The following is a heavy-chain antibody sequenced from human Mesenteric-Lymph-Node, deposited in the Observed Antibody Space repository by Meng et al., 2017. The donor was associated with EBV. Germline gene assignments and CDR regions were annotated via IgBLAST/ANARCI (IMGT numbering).Heavy chain of an antibody. CDR3: ARNVGGGSYYFY. Sequence: QGQLVQTGSELKAPGASVMVSCKAAGYTFTGVGVNWVRQAPGQGLEWMGWINTETGSPMYAQGFTGRFVFSLDASVSTAYLQINSLKAEDTAVYYCARNVGGGSYYFYWGQGTLVTVSS. CDR1: GYTFTGVG. J-gene: IGHJ4*02. D-gene: IGHD1-26*01. V-gene: IGHV7-4-1*02. CDR2: INTETGSP.